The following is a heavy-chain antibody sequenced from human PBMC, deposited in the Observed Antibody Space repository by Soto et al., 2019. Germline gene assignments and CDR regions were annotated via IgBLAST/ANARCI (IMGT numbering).Heavy chain of an antibody. D-gene: IGHD6-19*01. CDR1: GGTFSSYT. V-gene: IGHV1-69*02. J-gene: IGHJ4*02. Sequence: QVQLVQSGAEVKKPGSSVKVSCKASGGTFSSYTISWVRQAPGPGLEWRGRIIPILGMANYAQKCQGRVTITADKSTSTAYMELSSLRSEDTAVYYCASGYSSGPQPSYFDYWGQGTLVTVSS. CDR3: ASGYSSGPQPSYFDY. CDR2: IIPILGMA.